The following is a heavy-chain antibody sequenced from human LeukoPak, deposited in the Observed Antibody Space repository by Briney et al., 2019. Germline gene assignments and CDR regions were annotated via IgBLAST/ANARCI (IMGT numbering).Heavy chain of an antibody. CDR2: INPNSGGT. J-gene: IGHJ5*02. Sequence: ASVKVSCKASGYTFTGYYMHWVRQAPGQGLEWMGWINPNSGGTNYAQKFQGRVTMTRDTSISTAYMELSRLRSDDTAVYYCARGAYCSSTSRGTGAAAGIDPWGQGTLVTVSS. CDR1: GYTFTGYY. V-gene: IGHV1-2*02. CDR3: ARGAYCSSTSRGTGAAAGIDP. D-gene: IGHD2-2*01.